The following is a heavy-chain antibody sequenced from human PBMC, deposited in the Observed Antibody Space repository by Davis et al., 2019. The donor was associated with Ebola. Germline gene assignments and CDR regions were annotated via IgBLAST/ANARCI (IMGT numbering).Heavy chain of an antibody. J-gene: IGHJ6*02. D-gene: IGHD2-15*01. Sequence: PGGSLRLSCAASGFTFDDYAMHWVRQAPGKGLEWVSLISGDGGSTYYADSVKGRFTISRDNSKNSLYLQMNSLRTEDTALYYCTKAPEAYCSGGSCYDYYYYGMDVWGQGTTVTVSS. CDR3: TKAPEAYCSGGSCYDYYYYGMDV. CDR1: GFTFDDYA. V-gene: IGHV3-43*02. CDR2: ISGDGGST.